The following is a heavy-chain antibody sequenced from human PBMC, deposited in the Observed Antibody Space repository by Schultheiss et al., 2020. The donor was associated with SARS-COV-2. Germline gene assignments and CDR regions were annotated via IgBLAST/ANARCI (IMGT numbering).Heavy chain of an antibody. D-gene: IGHD3-22*01. J-gene: IGHJ1*01. Sequence: SQTLSLTCAVYGGSFSGYYWSWIRQPPGKGLEWIGEINHSGSTNYNPSLKSRVTISVDTSKNQFSLKLSSVTAADTAVYYCARCSPRYYYDSSGYYSEYFQHWGQGTLVTVSS. CDR3: ARCSPRYYYDSSGYYSEYFQH. CDR1: GGSFSGYY. CDR2: INHSGST. V-gene: IGHV4-34*01.